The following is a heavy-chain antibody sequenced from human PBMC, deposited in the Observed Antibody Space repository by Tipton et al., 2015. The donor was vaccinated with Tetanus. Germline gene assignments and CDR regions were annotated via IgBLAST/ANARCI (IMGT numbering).Heavy chain of an antibody. D-gene: IGHD2-15*01. CDR2: SWYDGTDK. CDR1: GFIFSSYG. J-gene: IGHJ4*02. CDR3: AGEADCSGGSCFSGDFDN. V-gene: IGHV3-33*01. Sequence: SLRLSCAASGFIFSSYGIHWVRPAPGKGLEWVADSWYDGTDKYYADSVKGRFTISRDNSKNTLYLQMNSLRVEDPAVYYCAGEADCSGGSCFSGDFDNWGQGTQVTVSS.